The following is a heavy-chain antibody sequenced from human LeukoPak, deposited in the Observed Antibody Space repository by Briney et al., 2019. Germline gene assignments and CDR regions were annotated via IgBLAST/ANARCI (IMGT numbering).Heavy chain of an antibody. Sequence: SETLSLTCTVSGGSISSSSYYWGWIRQPPGKGLEWIGNIYYSEITYSNPSLKSRLTISVDTSKNQFSLSLSSVTAADTAVYYCARTVLAVAGTELGWFDPWGPGTLVTVSS. J-gene: IGHJ5*02. CDR1: GGSISSSSYY. CDR2: IYYSEIT. CDR3: ARTVLAVAGTELGWFDP. V-gene: IGHV4-39*07. D-gene: IGHD6-19*01.